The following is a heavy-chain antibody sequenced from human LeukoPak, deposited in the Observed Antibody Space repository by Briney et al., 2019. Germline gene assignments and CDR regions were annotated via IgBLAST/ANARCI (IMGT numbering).Heavy chain of an antibody. V-gene: IGHV3-30*04. CDR1: GFTFSSYA. Sequence: GGSLRLSCAASGFTFSSYAMHWVRQAPGKGREGVAVISYDGSTKYYADSVRGRFTISRDNSKNTLYLQMNSLRPEDTAVYYCARDFTRPQPNPQLLIDYWGQGTLVTVSS. CDR2: ISYDGSTK. J-gene: IGHJ4*02. D-gene: IGHD3-10*01. CDR3: ARDFTRPQPNPQLLIDY.